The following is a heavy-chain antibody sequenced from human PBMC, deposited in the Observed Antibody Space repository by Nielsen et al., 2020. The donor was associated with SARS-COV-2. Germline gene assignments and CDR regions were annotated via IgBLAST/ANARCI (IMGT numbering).Heavy chain of an antibody. D-gene: IGHD2-2*01. J-gene: IGHJ6*03. CDR2: TYYSGST. CDR3: ARGLMAPYCSSTSCYFRYYYYMDV. CDR1: GGSISSGDYF. Sequence: SETLSLTCTVSGGSISSGDYFWSWIRQPPGKGLEWIGYTYYSGSTNYNPSLKSRVTISVDTSKNQFSLKLSSVTAADTAVYYCARGLMAPYCSSTSCYFRYYYYMDVWGKGTTVTVSS. V-gene: IGHV4-61*08.